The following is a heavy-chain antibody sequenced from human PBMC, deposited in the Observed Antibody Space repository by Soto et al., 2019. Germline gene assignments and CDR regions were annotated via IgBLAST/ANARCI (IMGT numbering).Heavy chain of an antibody. CDR2: ISYSGST. Sequence: QVQLQESGPGLVQPSQTLSLTCTVSGGSISSGGYYWSWIRQHPRTGLEWIGHISYSGSTYYNTLRKRQVTISVDTSKNQFSLIVNSGTAADTAVYYSARGKLHWGQGTLVTVSS. D-gene: IGHD6-6*01. J-gene: IGHJ4*01. CDR3: ARGKLH. CDR1: GGSISSGGYY. V-gene: IGHV4-31*01.